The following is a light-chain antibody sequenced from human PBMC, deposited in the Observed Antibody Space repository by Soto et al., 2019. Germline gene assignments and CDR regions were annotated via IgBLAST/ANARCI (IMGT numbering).Light chain of an antibody. V-gene: IGKV1-8*01. Sequence: AIRMTQSPSSFSASTGARVTITCRASQGISSYLAWYQQKPGKAPKLLIYAASTLQSGVPSRFSCSGSGTDFTLTISCLQSEDFATYYCQQYYSYPITFGQGTRLELK. CDR1: QGISSY. CDR3: QQYYSYPIT. J-gene: IGKJ5*01. CDR2: AAS.